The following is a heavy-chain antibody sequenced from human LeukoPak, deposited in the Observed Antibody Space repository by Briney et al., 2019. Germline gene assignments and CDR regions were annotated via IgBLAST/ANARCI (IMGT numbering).Heavy chain of an antibody. V-gene: IGHV4-31*03. CDR2: IYYSGRT. CDR1: GGSINSGDYY. Sequence: SETLSPTCTVSGGSINSGDYYWGWIRQHPGKGLEWIGYIYYSGRTYYSPSLKSRVTISVDTSENQFSLKLSSVTAADTAVYYCARSAHGSGSYYNRWGQGTLVTVSS. D-gene: IGHD3-10*01. CDR3: ARSAHGSGSYYNR. J-gene: IGHJ4*02.